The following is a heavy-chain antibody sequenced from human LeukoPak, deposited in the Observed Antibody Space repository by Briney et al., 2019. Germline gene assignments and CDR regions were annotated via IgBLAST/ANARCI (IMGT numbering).Heavy chain of an antibody. CDR3: AKFDRGLQTYDAFDI. D-gene: IGHD4-11*01. Sequence: PGGSPRLSCEASGFTFRSYAMTWVRQAPGKGLEWVSAISGSGAKTYYADSVKDRFTISRDNSKNTLYLQMNSLRAEDTAVYYCAKFDRGLQTYDAFDIWGQGTMVTVSS. J-gene: IGHJ3*02. V-gene: IGHV3-23*01. CDR1: GFTFRSYA. CDR2: ISGSGAKT.